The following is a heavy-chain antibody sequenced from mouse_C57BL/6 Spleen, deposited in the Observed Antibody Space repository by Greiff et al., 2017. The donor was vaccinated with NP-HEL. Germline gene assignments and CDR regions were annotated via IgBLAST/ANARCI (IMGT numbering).Heavy chain of an antibody. CDR3: ARLGFTAWVAY. CDR1: GYSITSDY. CDR2: ISYRCGT. J-gene: IGHJ3*01. V-gene: IGHV3-8*01. Sequence: EVKLVESGPGLVKPSQTLSLSCSVSGYSITSDYWHWIRKFPGNKLEYIGYISYRCGTYSNPSLKSRITITRDTSKNQYYLQMKSVTTEDTATYYCARLGFTAWVAYWGQGTLVTVSA.